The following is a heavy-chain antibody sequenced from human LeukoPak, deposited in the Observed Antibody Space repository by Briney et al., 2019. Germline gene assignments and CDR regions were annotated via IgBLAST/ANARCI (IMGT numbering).Heavy chain of an antibody. D-gene: IGHD2-15*01. V-gene: IGHV1-69*02. Sequence: GASVKVSCKASGGTFSSYTISWVRQAPGQGREWMGRIIPSLCIANYAQKLQGRVTITSDKSTSTASMELSSRRSEDTAVYYCARRGYCSGGSCYAPFDYWGQGTLVTVSS. CDR1: GGTFSSYT. CDR3: ARRGYCSGGSCYAPFDY. CDR2: IIPSLCIA. J-gene: IGHJ4*02.